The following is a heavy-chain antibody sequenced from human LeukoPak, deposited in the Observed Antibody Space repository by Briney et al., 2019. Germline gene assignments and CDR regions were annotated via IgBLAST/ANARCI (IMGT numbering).Heavy chain of an antibody. CDR3: AREDSQWLGYFDY. Sequence: PGGSLRLSCAASAFTFSSYSMNWVRQALGKGLEWVSSISSSSSYIYYADSVKGRFTISRDNAKNSLYLQMNSLRAEDTAVYYCAREDSQWLGYFDYWGQGTLVTVSS. CDR2: ISSSSSYI. J-gene: IGHJ4*02. V-gene: IGHV3-21*01. D-gene: IGHD6-19*01. CDR1: AFTFSSYS.